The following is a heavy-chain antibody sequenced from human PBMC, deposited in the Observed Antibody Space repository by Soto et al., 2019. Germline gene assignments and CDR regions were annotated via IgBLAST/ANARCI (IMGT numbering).Heavy chain of an antibody. CDR1: GGTFRSYA. D-gene: IGHD5-18*01. Sequence: SVKVSCKASGGTFRSYAISWVRQAPGQGLEWMGGIIPIFGTANYAQKFQGRVTITADESTSTAYMELSSLRSEDTAVYYCGREGYSYGWTDYYYYYGMDVWGQGTTVTVSS. J-gene: IGHJ6*02. CDR3: GREGYSYGWTDYYYYYGMDV. V-gene: IGHV1-69*13. CDR2: IIPIFGTA.